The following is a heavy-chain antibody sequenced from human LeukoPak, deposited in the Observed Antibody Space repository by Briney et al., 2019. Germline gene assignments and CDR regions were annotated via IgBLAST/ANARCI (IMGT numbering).Heavy chain of an antibody. Sequence: GESLKISCKGSGYNFTSYWIGWVRQMPGKGLEWMGIIHPGDSDSRLSPSLQGQVTISADKSISTAYLQWNSLKASDTAMYYCARGHHVVVATATWASDAFDLWGQGTMVIVSS. J-gene: IGHJ3*01. CDR2: IHPGDSDS. CDR3: ARGHHVVVATATWASDAFDL. D-gene: IGHD2-21*02. V-gene: IGHV5-51*01. CDR1: GYNFTSYW.